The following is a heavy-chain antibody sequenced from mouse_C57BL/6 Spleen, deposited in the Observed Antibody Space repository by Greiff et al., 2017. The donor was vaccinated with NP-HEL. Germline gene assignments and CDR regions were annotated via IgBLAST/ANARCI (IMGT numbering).Heavy chain of an antibody. CDR2: IDPETGGT. J-gene: IGHJ4*01. CDR1: GYTFTDYE. V-gene: IGHV1-15*01. D-gene: IGHD2-2*01. Sequence: QVQLKESGAELVRPGASVTLSCKASGYTFTDYEMHWVKQTPVHGLEWIGAIDPETGGTAYNQKFKGKAILTADKSSSTAYMELRSLTSEDSAVYYCTRAGGYPFYAMDYWGQGTSVTVSS. CDR3: TRAGGYPFYAMDY.